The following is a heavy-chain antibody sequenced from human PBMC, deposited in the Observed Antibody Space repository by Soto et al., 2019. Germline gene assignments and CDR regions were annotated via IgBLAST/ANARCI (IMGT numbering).Heavy chain of an antibody. V-gene: IGHV3-7*01. CDR2: IKQDGSEK. CDR3: TRETPNYDFWSGYYWGESLTMYYFDY. CDR1: GFTFSSYW. Sequence: GGSLRFSCAASGFTFSSYWMSWVRQAPGKGLEWVANIKQDGSEKYYVDSVKGRFTISRDNAKNSLYLQMNSLRADDTAVYDCTRETPNYDFWSGYYWGESLTMYYFDYWGQGTLVTVSS. J-gene: IGHJ4*02. D-gene: IGHD3-3*01.